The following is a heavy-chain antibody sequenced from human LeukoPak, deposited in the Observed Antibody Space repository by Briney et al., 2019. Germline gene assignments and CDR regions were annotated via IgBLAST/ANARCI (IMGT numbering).Heavy chain of an antibody. V-gene: IGHV3-21*01. CDR2: ISSSSSYI. CDR1: GFTFSSYS. D-gene: IGHD6-19*01. CDR3: ARDRVDEQGLSDGWY. J-gene: IGHJ4*02. Sequence: RGSLRLSCAASGFTFSSYSMNWVRQAPGKGLEWVSSISSSSSYIYYADSVKGRFTISRDNAKNSLYLQMNSLRAEDTAVYYCARDRVDEQGLSDGWYWGQGTLVTVSS.